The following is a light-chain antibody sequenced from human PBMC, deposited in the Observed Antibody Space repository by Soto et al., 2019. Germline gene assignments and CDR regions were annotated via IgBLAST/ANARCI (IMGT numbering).Light chain of an antibody. CDR3: SSYTNDNRDYV. V-gene: IGLV2-14*01. Sequence: QSALTQPASVSGSPGQSITISCTGTSSDVGAYTSVSWYQQHPGTAPKLIIYEVSNRPPGVSTRFSGSKSASTASLTISGLQAEDEAHYYCSSYTNDNRDYVFATGTKVTVL. J-gene: IGLJ1*01. CDR2: EVS. CDR1: SSDVGAYTS.